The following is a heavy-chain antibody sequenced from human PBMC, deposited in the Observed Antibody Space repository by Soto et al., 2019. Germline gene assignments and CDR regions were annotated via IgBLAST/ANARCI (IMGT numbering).Heavy chain of an antibody. Sequence: EVQLLESGGALVQPGGSLRLSCAASGFTFSSYAMSWVRQSPGKGLGWVSSIRASGDSTHNADSVKGRFAISRDTSKNTLDLYLDSLTADDTDVYYCAKGGLYRSSWYEGYWGQGTLVTVSS. V-gene: IGHV3-23*01. CDR3: AKGGLYRSSWYEGY. CDR2: IRASGDST. D-gene: IGHD6-13*01. CDR1: GFTFSSYA. J-gene: IGHJ4*02.